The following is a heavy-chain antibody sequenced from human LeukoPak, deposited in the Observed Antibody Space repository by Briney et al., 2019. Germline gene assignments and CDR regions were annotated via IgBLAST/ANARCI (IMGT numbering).Heavy chain of an antibody. D-gene: IGHD4-11*01. CDR2: INHSGST. V-gene: IGHV4-34*01. J-gene: IGHJ6*02. CDR1: GGSFSGYY. CDR3: ARPTTYYYYAMDV. Sequence: NPSETLSLTCAVYGGSFSGYYWSWIRQPPGKGLEWIGEINHSGSTNYNPSLKSRVTISVDTSKNQFSLKLRSVTAADTAVYYCARPTTYYYYAMDVWGQGTRSPSP.